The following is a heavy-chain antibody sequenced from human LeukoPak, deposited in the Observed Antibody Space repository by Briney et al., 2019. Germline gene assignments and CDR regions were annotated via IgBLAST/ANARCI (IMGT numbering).Heavy chain of an antibody. CDR3: AREQGGGLSGNLGGLFASYYTYYYMDV. Sequence: ASVKVSCKASGYTFTMFYIHWVRQAPGQGLEWMGMINPSDGATTYAQKFQGRVTMTRDMSTTTVYMDQRSLRSEDLAFYFCAREQGGGLSGNLGGLFASYYTYYYMDVWGRGTTVTVSS. J-gene: IGHJ6*03. CDR1: GYTFTMFY. D-gene: IGHD3-16*01. V-gene: IGHV1-46*01. CDR2: INPSDGAT.